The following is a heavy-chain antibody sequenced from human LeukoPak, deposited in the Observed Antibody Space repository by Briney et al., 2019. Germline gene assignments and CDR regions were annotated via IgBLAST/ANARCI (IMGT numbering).Heavy chain of an antibody. J-gene: IGHJ6*04. V-gene: IGHV5-51*01. CDR2: IYPGDSDT. Sequence: GESLKISCKGSGYSFTSYWIGWVRQMPGKGLEWMGIIYPGDSDTRYSPSFQGQVTISADKSISTAYLQWSSLKASDTAMYYCARRSLGYVPGAYGMDVWGKGTTVTVSS. D-gene: IGHD5-12*01. CDR1: GYSFTSYW. CDR3: ARRSLGYVPGAYGMDV.